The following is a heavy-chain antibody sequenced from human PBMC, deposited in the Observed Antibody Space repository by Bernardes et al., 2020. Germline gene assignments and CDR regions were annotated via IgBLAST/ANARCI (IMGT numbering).Heavy chain of an antibody. CDR1: GDSINNFY. J-gene: IGHJ6*04. CDR2: IYHYEAT. V-gene: IGHV4-59*01. D-gene: IGHD3-3*01. CDR3: ARGPDDSPGIGYGLDV. Sequence: SETLSLTCTVSGDSINNFYWSWIRQRPGKGLEWIGYIYHYEATNYNPSLKSRVTISLDRSKTQVSLNLSSVTAADTAVYYCARGPDDSPGIGYGLDVWGRGTTVTVSS.